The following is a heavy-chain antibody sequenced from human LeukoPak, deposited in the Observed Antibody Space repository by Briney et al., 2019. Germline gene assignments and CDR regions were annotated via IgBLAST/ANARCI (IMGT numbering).Heavy chain of an antibody. J-gene: IGHJ4*02. CDR1: GYTFTGYY. D-gene: IGHD5-24*01. CDR2: INPNSGGT. Sequence: ASVKVSCKASGYTFTGYYMHWVRQAPGQGLEWMGWINPNSGGTNYAQKFQGRVTMTRDTSISTAYMELSRLRSDDTAVYYCARGTSRDGYNPRDYWGQGTLVTVSS. CDR3: ARGTSRDGYNPRDY. V-gene: IGHV1-2*02.